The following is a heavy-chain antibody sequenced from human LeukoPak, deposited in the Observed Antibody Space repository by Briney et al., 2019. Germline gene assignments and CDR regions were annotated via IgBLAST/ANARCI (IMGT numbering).Heavy chain of an antibody. Sequence: SETLSLTCAVYGGSFSGYYWSWIRQPPGKGLEWIGEINHSGSTNYNPSLKSRVTISVDTSKNQFFLKLSSVTAADTAVYYCARGRWEQLVRRYFDYWGQGTLVTVSS. V-gene: IGHV4-34*01. D-gene: IGHD6-6*01. J-gene: IGHJ4*02. CDR1: GGSFSGYY. CDR2: INHSGST. CDR3: ARGRWEQLVRRYFDY.